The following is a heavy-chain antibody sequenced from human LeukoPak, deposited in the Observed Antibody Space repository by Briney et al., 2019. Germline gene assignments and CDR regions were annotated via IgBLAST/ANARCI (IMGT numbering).Heavy chain of an antibody. CDR3: ARVDDFWSGYRMDV. Sequence: ASVKVSCKASGYTFTGYYMHWVRQAPGQGLEWMGWINPNSGGTNYAQKFQGRVTMTRNTPISTAYMELSSLRSEDTAVYYCARVDDFWSGYRMDVWGQGTTVTVSS. J-gene: IGHJ6*02. D-gene: IGHD3-3*01. CDR2: INPNSGGT. CDR1: GYTFTGYY. V-gene: IGHV1-2*02.